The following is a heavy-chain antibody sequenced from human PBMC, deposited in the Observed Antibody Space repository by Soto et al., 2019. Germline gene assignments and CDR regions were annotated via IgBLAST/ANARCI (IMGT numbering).Heavy chain of an antibody. D-gene: IGHD1-1*01. CDR2: IWYDGSNK. Sequence: GGSLRLSCVVSGFNFRSFGMHWVRQAPGKGLEWVAVIWYDGSNKYYGESVKGRFTISRDDPKNTLYLEMNSLIAEDTGVFFCTGESGTTAGGLGYFDYWGQGTRVTVSS. V-gene: IGHV3-33*01. CDR1: GFNFRSFG. J-gene: IGHJ4*02. CDR3: TGESGTTAGGLGYFDY.